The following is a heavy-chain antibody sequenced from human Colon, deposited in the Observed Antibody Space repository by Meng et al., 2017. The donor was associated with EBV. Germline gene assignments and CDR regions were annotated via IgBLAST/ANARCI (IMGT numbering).Heavy chain of an antibody. CDR3: VRSSGWVKTGFDP. CDR1: CGSIISSGND. D-gene: IGHD6-19*01. Sequence: LSCGSIISSGNDWAWPRTPPGKGLECIGIIVHSGFTHYPPSLKSRVTVSIDTSRNPLSLRLTSVTAADTAVYYCVRSSGWVKTGFDPWGQGTLVTVSS. V-gene: IGHV4-39*01. J-gene: IGHJ5*02. CDR2: IVHSGFT.